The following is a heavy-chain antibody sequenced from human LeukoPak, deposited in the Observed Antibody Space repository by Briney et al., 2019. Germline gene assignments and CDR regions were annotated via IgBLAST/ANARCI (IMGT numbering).Heavy chain of an antibody. Sequence: GGSLRLSCAASGFTFSSYAMSWVRQAPGKGLEWVSSISNSGGRTFYTDSVKGRFTISRDNSKITPYLQMNSLRAEDTAVYYCAKSYNGYESKPDYWGQGTLVTVSS. CDR3: AKSYNGYESKPDY. CDR2: ISNSGGRT. J-gene: IGHJ4*02. V-gene: IGHV3-23*01. D-gene: IGHD5-12*01. CDR1: GFTFSSYA.